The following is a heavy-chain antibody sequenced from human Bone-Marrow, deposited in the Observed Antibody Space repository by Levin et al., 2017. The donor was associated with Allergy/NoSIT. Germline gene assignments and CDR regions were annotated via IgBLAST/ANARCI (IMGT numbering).Heavy chain of an antibody. D-gene: IGHD5-18*01. CDR2: MSGSGVST. J-gene: IGHJ4*02. V-gene: IGHV3-23*01. CDR3: AKDLRQGYSSGSYYFDY. CDR1: GFTFSSYA. Sequence: LSLTCAASGFTFSSYAMSWVRQAPGKGLEWVSAMSGSGVSTHYADPVKGRFTISRDNSKNTLYLQMNSLRAEDTAVYYCAKDLRQGYSSGSYYFDYWGQGTLVTVSS.